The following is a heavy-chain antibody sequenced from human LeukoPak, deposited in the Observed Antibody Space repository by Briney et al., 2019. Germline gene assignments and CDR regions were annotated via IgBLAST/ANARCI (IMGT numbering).Heavy chain of an antibody. V-gene: IGHV4-39*07. D-gene: IGHD3-3*01. CDR1: GGSISSSSYY. J-gene: IGHJ6*02. CDR2: IYYSGST. Sequence: SETLSLTCTVSGGSISSSSYYWGWIRQPPGKGLEWIGSIYYSGSTYYNPSLKSRVTMSVDTSKNQFSLKLSSVTAADTAVYYCARDGDYYDFWSGYGNDYYGMDVWGQGTTVTVSS. CDR3: ARDGDYYDFWSGYGNDYYGMDV.